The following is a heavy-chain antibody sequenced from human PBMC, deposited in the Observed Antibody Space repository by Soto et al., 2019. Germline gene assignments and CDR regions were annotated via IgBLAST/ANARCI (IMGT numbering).Heavy chain of an antibody. CDR3: ARGGLTDYFDY. Sequence: QVQLVESGGGVVQPGRSLRLSCAASGFTFSSYGMHWVRQAPGKGLEWVAVIWYDGSNKYYADSAKGRFTISRDNSKNTLYLPMNSLRAEDTAVYYCARGGLTDYFDYWGQGTLVTVSS. D-gene: IGHD2-21*02. J-gene: IGHJ4*02. CDR2: IWYDGSNK. V-gene: IGHV3-33*01. CDR1: GFTFSSYG.